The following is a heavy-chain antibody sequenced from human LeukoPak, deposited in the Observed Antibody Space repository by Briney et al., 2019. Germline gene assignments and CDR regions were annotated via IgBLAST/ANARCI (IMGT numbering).Heavy chain of an antibody. D-gene: IGHD6-19*01. CDR3: ARRGAVAGTFDY. J-gene: IGHJ4*02. Sequence: GGSLRLSCAASGFSFSSIGMSWVRQGPGKGLEWVSGLSGRGGSTYYADSVKGRFTISRDNAKNTLYLQMNSLRAEDTAVYYCARRGAVAGTFDYWGQGTLVTVSS. CDR2: LSGRGGST. CDR1: GFSFSSIG. V-gene: IGHV3-23*01.